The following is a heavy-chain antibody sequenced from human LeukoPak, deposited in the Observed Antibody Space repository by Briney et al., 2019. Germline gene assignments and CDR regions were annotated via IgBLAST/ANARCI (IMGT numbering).Heavy chain of an antibody. CDR3: VKDVGGSYAFDY. CDR2: INDNGGRT. D-gene: IGHD1-26*01. V-gene: IGHV3-64D*09. J-gene: IGHJ4*02. Sequence: GGSLRLSCSASGFTFSRYAMHWVRQAPGKGLEYVSGINDNGGRTHYGDSVKGRFSISRDNSKNTLHLQMSTLRAEDTAPYYCVKDVGGSYAFDYWGQGILVTVAS. CDR1: GFTFSRYA.